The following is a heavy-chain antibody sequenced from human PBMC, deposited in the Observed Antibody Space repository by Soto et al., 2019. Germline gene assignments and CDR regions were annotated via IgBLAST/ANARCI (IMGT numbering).Heavy chain of an antibody. Sequence: GGSLSLSCAASGFTFSDYSMNWVRQAPGKGLEWLAYISSTSSTIYYADSVKGRFTLSRDNAKNSLSLQMSSLSAEDTAIYYCARARPVDYWGQGTLVTVSS. CDR2: ISSTSSTI. CDR3: ARARPVDY. J-gene: IGHJ4*02. CDR1: GFTFSDYS. V-gene: IGHV3-48*01.